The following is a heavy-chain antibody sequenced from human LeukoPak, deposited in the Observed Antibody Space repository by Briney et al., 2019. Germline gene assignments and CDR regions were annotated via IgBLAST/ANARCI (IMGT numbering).Heavy chain of an antibody. CDR2: ISYDGSNK. CDR3: AKDLGGATTAFDY. V-gene: IGHV3-30*18. D-gene: IGHD1-26*01. CDR1: GFTFSSYG. Sequence: GGSLRLSCAASGFTFSSYGMHWVRQAPGKGLEWVAVISYDGSNKYYADSVKGRFTISRDNSKNTLYLQMNSLRAEDTAVYYCAKDLGGATTAFDYWGQGTLVTVSS. J-gene: IGHJ4*02.